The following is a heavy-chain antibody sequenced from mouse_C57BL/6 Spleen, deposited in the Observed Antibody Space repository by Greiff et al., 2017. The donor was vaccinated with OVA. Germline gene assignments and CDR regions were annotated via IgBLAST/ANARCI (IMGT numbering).Heavy chain of an antibody. Sequence: EVQLQESGPGLAKPSQTLSLTCSVTGYSIPSDYWNWIRKFPGNKLEYMVYISYSGSTYYNPSLKSRISIPRDTSKNQYYLQLNSVTTEDTATYYCARWAYGSSGYFDYWGQGTTLTVSS. J-gene: IGHJ2*01. CDR2: ISYSGST. D-gene: IGHD1-1*01. CDR1: GYSIPSDY. V-gene: IGHV3-8*01. CDR3: ARWAYGSSGYFDY.